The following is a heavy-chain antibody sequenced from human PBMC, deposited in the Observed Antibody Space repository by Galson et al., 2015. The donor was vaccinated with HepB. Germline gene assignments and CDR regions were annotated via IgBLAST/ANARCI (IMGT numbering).Heavy chain of an antibody. CDR3: AREAAVAGTPFDY. CDR2: ISYDGSNK. CDR1: GFTFSSYA. Sequence: SLRLSCAASGFTFSSYAMHWVRQAPGKGLEWVAVISYDGSNKYYADSVKGRFTISRDNSKNTLYLQMNSLRAEDTAVYYCAREAAVAGTPFDYWGQGTLVTVSS. D-gene: IGHD6-19*01. V-gene: IGHV3-30-3*01. J-gene: IGHJ4*02.